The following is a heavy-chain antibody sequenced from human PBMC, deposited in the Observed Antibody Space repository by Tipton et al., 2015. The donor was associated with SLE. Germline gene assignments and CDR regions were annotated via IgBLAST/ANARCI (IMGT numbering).Heavy chain of an antibody. CDR1: GGSISSGSYY. CDR3: ARDKNGDYYDY. CDR2: IYTEGSM. V-gene: IGHV4-61*02. Sequence: TLSLTCTVSGGSISSGSYYWSWIRQPAGKGLEWIGRIYTEGSMNYSPSLKSRVTISVDTSKNQFSLKLSSVTAADTAVYYCARDKNGDYYDYWGQGTLVTVSS. D-gene: IGHD4-17*01. J-gene: IGHJ4*02.